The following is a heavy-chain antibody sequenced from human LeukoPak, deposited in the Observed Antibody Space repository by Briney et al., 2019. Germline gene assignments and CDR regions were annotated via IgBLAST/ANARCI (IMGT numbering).Heavy chain of an antibody. CDR1: GFSLSTSGVG. D-gene: IGHD3-22*01. CDR3: AHLPMIARGHDAFDI. Sequence: SGPTLVKPTQNLTLTCTFSGFSLSTSGVGVGWIRQPPGKALEWLALIYWNDDKRYSPSLKSRLTITKDTSKNQVVLTMTNMDPVDTATYYCAHLPMIARGHDAFDIWGQGTMVTVSS. J-gene: IGHJ3*02. V-gene: IGHV2-5*01. CDR2: IYWNDDK.